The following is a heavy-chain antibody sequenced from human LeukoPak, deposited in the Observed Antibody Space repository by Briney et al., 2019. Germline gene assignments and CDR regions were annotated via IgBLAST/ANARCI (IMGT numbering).Heavy chain of an antibody. D-gene: IGHD6-6*01. CDR3: ARDDAATARASGMDV. CDR1: GFTSSSDS. Sequence: PGGSLTLSCVASGFTSSSDSMNWVRQAPGKGLEWVSYISESSTYIYYAKSVKGRFTISRDNAKNSLYLQMNSLRGEDTAVYYCARDDAATARASGMDVWSKGTTVTVSS. J-gene: IGHJ6*04. V-gene: IGHV3-21*01. CDR2: ISESSTYI.